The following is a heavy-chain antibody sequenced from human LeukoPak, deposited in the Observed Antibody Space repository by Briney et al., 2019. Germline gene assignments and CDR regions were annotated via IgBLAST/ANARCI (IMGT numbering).Heavy chain of an antibody. D-gene: IGHD1-26*01. V-gene: IGHV3-64*01. J-gene: IGHJ4*02. CDR3: ATIGLH. Sequence: GGSLRLSCAASGFTFSHYAMHWVRQAPGKGLEYISAISSDVGTTYYATTVKGRFSISRDNSNNTLYLQMGSLKGEDRAVYYCATIGLHWGQGTLVTVSS. CDR1: GFTFSHYA. CDR2: ISSDVGTT.